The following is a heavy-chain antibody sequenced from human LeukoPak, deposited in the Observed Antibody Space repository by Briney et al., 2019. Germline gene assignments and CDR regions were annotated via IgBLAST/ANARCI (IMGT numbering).Heavy chain of an antibody. D-gene: IGHD6-19*01. J-gene: IGHJ4*02. Sequence: PGGSLRLSCAASGLTFKNFAMSWVRQAPGKGLEWLAVTSVDEDSTHYADSVSGHFVISTDNSKNTLFLHMNSLRAEDTAVYYCTIDLMTGFSSGWHFGYWGQGTLVTVSS. CDR2: TSVDEDST. V-gene: IGHV3-23*01. CDR3: TIDLMTGFSSGWHFGY. CDR1: GLTFKNFA.